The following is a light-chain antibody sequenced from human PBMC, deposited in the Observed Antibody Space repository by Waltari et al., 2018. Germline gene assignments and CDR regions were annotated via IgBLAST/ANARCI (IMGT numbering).Light chain of an antibody. J-gene: IGLJ1*01. CDR2: EVN. V-gene: IGLV2-23*02. CDR3: CSYAGSKTYV. Sequence: QSALTQPASVSGSPGQSISLSCSGTNSDIGNFNLVSWYQRHPDKAPKLIIYEVNKRPSGVAHRCCGSKSGNTASLTISGLQAEDEADYYCCSYAGSKTYVFGPGTKVTVL. CDR1: NSDIGNFNL.